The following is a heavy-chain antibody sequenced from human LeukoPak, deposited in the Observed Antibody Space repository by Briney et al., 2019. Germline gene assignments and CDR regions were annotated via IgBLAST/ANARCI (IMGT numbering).Heavy chain of an antibody. CDR2: IYSGGST. D-gene: IGHD3-10*01. Sequence: GGSLRLSCAASGFTVSSNYMSWARRAPGKGLEWVSVIYSGGSTYYADSVKGRFTISRDNSKNTLYLQMNSLRAEDTAVYYCARSGFRGVIVEFDYWGQGTLVTVSS. CDR1: GFTVSSNY. J-gene: IGHJ4*02. V-gene: IGHV3-53*01. CDR3: ARSGFRGVIVEFDY.